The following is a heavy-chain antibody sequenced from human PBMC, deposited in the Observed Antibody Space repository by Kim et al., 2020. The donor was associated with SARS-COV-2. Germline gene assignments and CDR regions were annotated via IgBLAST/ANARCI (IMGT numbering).Heavy chain of an antibody. J-gene: IGHJ4*02. CDR2: IRSEAYGGKT. V-gene: IGHV3-49*03. CDR1: GFTFGDYA. CDR3: TRCYGCGSYSLN. D-gene: IGHD1-26*01. Sequence: GGSLRLSCTASGFTFGDYAMSWFRQAPGKGLEWVAFIRSEAYGGKTEYSASMQCRFTIARYESKHNAYLQMNSLKTEDTAVYYCTRCYGCGSYSLNWGQGTLVTVSS.